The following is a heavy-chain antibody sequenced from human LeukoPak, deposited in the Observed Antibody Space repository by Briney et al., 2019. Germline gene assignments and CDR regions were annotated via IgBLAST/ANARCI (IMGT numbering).Heavy chain of an antibody. CDR1: GFTFSSYW. V-gene: IGHV3-21*01. CDR2: ISSSSSYI. CDR3: AALQYQLLSYGMDV. Sequence: GGSLRLSCAASGFTFSSYWMSWVRQAPGKGLEWVSSISSSSSYIYYADSVKGRFTISRDNAKNSLYLQMNSLRAEDTAVYYCAALQYQLLSYGMDVWGQGTTVTVSS. D-gene: IGHD2-2*01. J-gene: IGHJ6*02.